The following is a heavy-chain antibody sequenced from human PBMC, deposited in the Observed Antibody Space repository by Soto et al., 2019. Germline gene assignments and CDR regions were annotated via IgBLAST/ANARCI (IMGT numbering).Heavy chain of an antibody. CDR2: ITPIYDTT. Sequence: QVQLVQSGAEVKKPGSSVKVSCKASGGTFSSYAISWVRQAPGQGLEWMGGITPIYDTTKYAQKFQGRVTITADESTATAYVELSSLRSEDTAVYYCVRDIGSGSYWAYHYYGMDVWGQGTTVTVSS. J-gene: IGHJ6*02. D-gene: IGHD3-10*01. V-gene: IGHV1-69*01. CDR3: VRDIGSGSYWAYHYYGMDV. CDR1: GGTFSSYA.